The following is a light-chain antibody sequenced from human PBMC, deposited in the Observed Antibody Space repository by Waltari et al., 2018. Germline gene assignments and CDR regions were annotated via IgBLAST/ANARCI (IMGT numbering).Light chain of an antibody. CDR2: DAS. J-gene: IGKJ1*01. Sequence: EIVLTQSPGSLSLSPGERATLSCRASQSVSNYFAWYQQNPGQAPRLLIYDASNSATGIPARFSGGGSGTDFTLTISTLEPEDFAVYYCQQRSSLPRTFGQGTKVEIK. CDR3: QQRSSLPRT. CDR1: QSVSNY. V-gene: IGKV3-11*01.